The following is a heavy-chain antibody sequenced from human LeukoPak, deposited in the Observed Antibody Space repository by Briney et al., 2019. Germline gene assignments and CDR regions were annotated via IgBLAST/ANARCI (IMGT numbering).Heavy chain of an antibody. D-gene: IGHD6-13*01. V-gene: IGHV3-23*01. CDR1: GFTFSSYA. J-gene: IGHJ4*02. Sequence: GGSLRLSCAASGFTFSSYAMSWVRQAPGKGLERVSAISGSGGSTYYADSVKGRFTISRDNSKNTLYLQMNSLRAEDTAVYYCAKSLWQQLVQRTTLDYWGQGTLVTVSS. CDR2: ISGSGGST. CDR3: AKSLWQQLVQRTTLDY.